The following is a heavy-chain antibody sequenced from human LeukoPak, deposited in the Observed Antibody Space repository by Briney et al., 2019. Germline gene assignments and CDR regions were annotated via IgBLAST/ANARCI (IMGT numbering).Heavy chain of an antibody. Sequence: GGSLRLSCAASGFTFSSYAMHWVRQAPGKGLEWVAVISYDGSNKYYADSVKGRFTISRDNSKNTLYLQMNSLRAEDTAVYYCARDEFIVVVPAATPFDYWGQGTLVTVSS. J-gene: IGHJ4*02. CDR2: ISYDGSNK. CDR1: GFTFSSYA. V-gene: IGHV3-30-3*01. CDR3: ARDEFIVVVPAATPFDY. D-gene: IGHD2-2*02.